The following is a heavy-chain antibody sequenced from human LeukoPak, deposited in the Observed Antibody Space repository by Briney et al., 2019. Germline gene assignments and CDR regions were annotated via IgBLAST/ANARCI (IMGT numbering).Heavy chain of an antibody. CDR3: ARASHDYGDYSHFDY. D-gene: IGHD4-17*01. CDR2: IYHSGST. J-gene: IGHJ4*02. V-gene: IGHV4-4*02. Sequence: SETLSLTCAVSGGSISSSNWWSWVRQPPGKGLEWIGEIYHSGSTNYNPSLKSRVTISLDKSKNQFSLKLYSVTAADTAVYYCARASHDYGDYSHFDYWGRGTLVTVSS. CDR1: GGSISSSNW.